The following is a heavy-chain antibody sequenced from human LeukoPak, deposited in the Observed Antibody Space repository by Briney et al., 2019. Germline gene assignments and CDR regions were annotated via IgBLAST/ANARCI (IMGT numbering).Heavy chain of an antibody. Sequence: GGSLRLSCAASGFTLSSYSMNWVRQAPGKGLEWVSSISSSSSYIYYADSVKGRFTISRDNAKNSLYLQMNSLRAEDTAVYYCARDHPRYCSSTSCYTPPDYWGQGTLVTVSS. D-gene: IGHD2-2*02. CDR3: ARDHPRYCSSTSCYTPPDY. V-gene: IGHV3-21*01. CDR1: GFTLSSYS. J-gene: IGHJ4*02. CDR2: ISSSSSYI.